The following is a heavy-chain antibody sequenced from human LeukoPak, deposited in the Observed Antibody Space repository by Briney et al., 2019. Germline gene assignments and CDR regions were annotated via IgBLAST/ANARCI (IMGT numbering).Heavy chain of an antibody. V-gene: IGHV4-59*11. CDR3: ARDLVTVTKGFDI. D-gene: IGHD4-17*01. J-gene: IGHJ3*02. Sequence: PSETLSLTCAVSADSFSSHYWTWIRQSPGKGQEWIGYISYIGSTNYNPSLKSRVTISIDTSKNQFSLKLRSVTAADTAVYYCARDLVTVTKGFDIWGQGTMVSVSS. CDR1: ADSFSSHY. CDR2: ISYIGST.